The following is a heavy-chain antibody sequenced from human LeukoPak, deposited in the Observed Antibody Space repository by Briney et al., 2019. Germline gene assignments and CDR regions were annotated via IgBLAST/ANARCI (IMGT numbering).Heavy chain of an antibody. V-gene: IGHV6-1*01. D-gene: IGHD6-13*01. J-gene: IGHJ5*02. CDR3: ARGGQSSSSWYNWFDP. CDR1: GDSVSSNSAA. Sequence: SQTLSLTCAISGDSVSSNSAAWNWIRQSPSRVLEWLGRTYYRSKWYNDYAVSVKSRITINPDTSKNQFSLQLNSVTPEDTAVYYCARGGQSSSSWYNWFDPWGQGTLVTVSS. CDR2: TYYRSKWYN.